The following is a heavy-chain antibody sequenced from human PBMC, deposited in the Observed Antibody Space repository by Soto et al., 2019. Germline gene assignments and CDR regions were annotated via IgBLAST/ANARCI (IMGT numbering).Heavy chain of an antibody. Sequence: QVQLVESGGGVVQPGRSLRLSCAASGFTFSSYAMHWVRQAPGKGLEWVAVISYDGSNKYYADSVKGRFTISRDNSKNTLDLQMNGLRAEDTAVYYCARVWDYGDYRDCWGQGTLVTVSS. J-gene: IGHJ4*02. CDR3: ARVWDYGDYRDC. V-gene: IGHV3-30-3*01. CDR1: GFTFSSYA. CDR2: ISYDGSNK. D-gene: IGHD4-17*01.